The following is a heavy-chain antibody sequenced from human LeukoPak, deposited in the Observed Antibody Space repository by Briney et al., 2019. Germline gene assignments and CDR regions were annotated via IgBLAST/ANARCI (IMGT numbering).Heavy chain of an antibody. J-gene: IGHJ1*01. V-gene: IGHV3-30*18. CDR1: GFTFSSYG. Sequence: GRSLRLSCAASGFTFSSYGMHWVRQAPGKGLEWVAVISYDGSNKYYADSVKGRFTISRDNSKNTLYLQMNSLRAEDTAVYYCAKDRPYYYGSGSQGTEYFQHWGQGTLVTVSS. CDR3: AKDRPYYYGSGSQGTEYFQH. D-gene: IGHD3-10*01. CDR2: ISYDGSNK.